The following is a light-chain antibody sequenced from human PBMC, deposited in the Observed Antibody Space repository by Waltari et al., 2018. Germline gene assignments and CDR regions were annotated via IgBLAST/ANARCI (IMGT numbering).Light chain of an antibody. V-gene: IGLV3-19*01. Sequence: SSELTQDPAVSVAMGQTVTIPCTGNGLRSYYSSWYQQRPGQAPILIMYDKNNRPSGVPDRFSGSNSDNTASLTITGAQAEDEASYYCHSRDASGVGGSFGGGTKLTVL. CDR1: GLRSYY. J-gene: IGLJ2*01. CDR3: HSRDASGVGGS. CDR2: DKN.